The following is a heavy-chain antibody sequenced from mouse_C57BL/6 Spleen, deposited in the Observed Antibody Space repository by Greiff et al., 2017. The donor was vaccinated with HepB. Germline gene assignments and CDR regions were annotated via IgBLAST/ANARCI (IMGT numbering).Heavy chain of an antibody. J-gene: IGHJ2*01. CDR1: GYAFSSYW. D-gene: IGHD1-1*01. CDR2: IYPGDGDT. Sequence: QVQLQQSGAELVKPGASVKISCKASGYAFSSYWMNWVKQRPGKGLEWIGQIYPGDGDTNYNGKFKGKATLTADKSSSTAYMQLSSLTSEDSAVYFCALITTVVGGFDYWDQGTTLTVSS. V-gene: IGHV1-80*01. CDR3: ALITTVVGGFDY.